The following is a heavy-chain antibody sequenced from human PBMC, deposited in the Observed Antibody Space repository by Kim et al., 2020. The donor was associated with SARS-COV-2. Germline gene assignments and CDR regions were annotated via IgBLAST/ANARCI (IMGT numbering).Heavy chain of an antibody. J-gene: IGHJ4*02. CDR2: IYYSGST. V-gene: IGHV4-39*01. CDR3: ASDYGSRVDY. Sequence: SETLSLTCTVSGGSISSSSYYWGWIRQPPGKGLEWIGSIYYSGSTYYNPSLKSRVTISVDTSKNQFSLKLSSVTAADTAVYYCASDYGSRVDYWGQGTLVTVSS. CDR1: GGSISSSSYY. D-gene: IGHD3-10*01.